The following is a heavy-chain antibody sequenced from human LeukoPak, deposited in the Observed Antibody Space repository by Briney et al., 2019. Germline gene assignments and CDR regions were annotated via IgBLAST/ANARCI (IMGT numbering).Heavy chain of an antibody. CDR1: GFTFSSYS. Sequence: GGSLRLSCAASGFTFSSYSMNWVRQAPGKGLEWVSSISSSSSYIYYADSVKGRFTISRDNAKNSLYLQMNSLRAEDTAVFYCARDEYSGYVHFDYWGQGTLVTVSS. CDR3: ARDEYSGYVHFDY. CDR2: ISSSSSYI. V-gene: IGHV3-21*01. D-gene: IGHD5-12*01. J-gene: IGHJ4*02.